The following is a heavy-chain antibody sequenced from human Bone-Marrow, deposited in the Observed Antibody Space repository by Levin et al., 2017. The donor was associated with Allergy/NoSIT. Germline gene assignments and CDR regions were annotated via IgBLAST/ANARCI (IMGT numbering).Heavy chain of an antibody. CDR1: GDSITSRHSY. Sequence: SQTLSLPCSVSGDSITSRHSYWGWIRQPPGKGLEWIASVDSTGITYHNPSLRSRVTISADSSKNHFSLDLRSVTAADTALYYCARHTYNWSWAFDIWGQGTMVTVSS. D-gene: IGHD1-20*01. CDR2: VDSTGIT. V-gene: IGHV4-39*01. J-gene: IGHJ3*02. CDR3: ARHTYNWSWAFDI.